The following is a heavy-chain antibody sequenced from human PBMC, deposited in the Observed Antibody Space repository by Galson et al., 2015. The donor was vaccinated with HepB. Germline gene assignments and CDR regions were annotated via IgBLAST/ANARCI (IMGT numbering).Heavy chain of an antibody. Sequence: SLRLSCAASGFTFSSYGMHWVRQAPGKGLEWVAFIRYDGSNKYYADSVKGRFTISRDNSKNTLYLQMNSLRAEDTAVYYCAKWIYLTYYYGSGSYPGEDYWGQGTLVTVSS. CDR3: AKWIYLTYYYGSGSYPGEDY. CDR2: IRYDGSNK. J-gene: IGHJ4*02. V-gene: IGHV3-30*02. D-gene: IGHD3-10*01. CDR1: GFTFSSYG.